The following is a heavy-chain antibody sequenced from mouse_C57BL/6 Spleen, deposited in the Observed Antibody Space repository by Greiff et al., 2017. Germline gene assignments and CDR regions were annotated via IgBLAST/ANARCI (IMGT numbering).Heavy chain of an antibody. V-gene: IGHV1-63*01. J-gene: IGHJ2*01. D-gene: IGHD1-1*01. CDR1: GYTFTNYW. CDR2: IYPGGGYT. Sequence: QVQLKESGAELVRPGTSVKMSCKASGYTFTNYWIGWAKQRPGHGLEWIGDIYPGGGYTNYNEKFKGKATLTADKSSSTAYLQFSSLTSEDSAIYYCARRAYGSYYLDGWGQGTTLTVSS. CDR3: ARRAYGSYYLDG.